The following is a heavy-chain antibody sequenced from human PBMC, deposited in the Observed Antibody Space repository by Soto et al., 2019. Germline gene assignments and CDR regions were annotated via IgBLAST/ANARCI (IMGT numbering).Heavy chain of an antibody. J-gene: IGHJ6*02. CDR1: GGTLSSYA. CDR2: IIPIFGTA. V-gene: IGHV1-69*13. Sequence: SVKVSCKASGGTLSSYAMSWVRQAPGQGLEWMGGIIPIFGTANYAQKFQGRVTITADESTSTAYMELSSLRSEDTAVYYCARDDSSGYRQFFGMDVWGQGTTVTVSS. D-gene: IGHD3-22*01. CDR3: ARDDSSGYRQFFGMDV.